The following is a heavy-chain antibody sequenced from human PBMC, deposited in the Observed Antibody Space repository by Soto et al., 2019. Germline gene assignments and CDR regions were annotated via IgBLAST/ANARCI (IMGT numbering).Heavy chain of an antibody. V-gene: IGHV1-3*01. CDR2: ISAGNGNT. CDR3: ARNYDASYFYNYAMDV. J-gene: IGHJ6*02. Sequence: ASVKVSCKASGYTFRSYAIHWVRQAPGQSLEWMGWISAGNGNTKYSEKFQGRVTLTRDTAARIAYMELNSLRSEETAVYFCARNYDASYFYNYAMDVWGQGTTVTVSS. CDR1: GYTFRSYA. D-gene: IGHD5-12*01.